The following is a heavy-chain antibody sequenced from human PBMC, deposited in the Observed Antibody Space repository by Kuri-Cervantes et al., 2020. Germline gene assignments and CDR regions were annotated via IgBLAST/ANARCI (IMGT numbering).Heavy chain of an antibody. CDR3: AKLPGEHLVSRYYSYYMDV. J-gene: IGHJ6*03. Sequence: GESLKISCAVPGFTFNNYWMNWVRQAPGKGLEWVSSVSGSGGSTHYADSVKGRFTISRDNFKSTVFLQMTSLRAEDTAVYYCAKLPGEHLVSRYYSYYMDVWGKGTTVTVSS. D-gene: IGHD6-6*01. V-gene: IGHV3-23*01. CDR2: VSGSGGST. CDR1: GFTFNNYW.